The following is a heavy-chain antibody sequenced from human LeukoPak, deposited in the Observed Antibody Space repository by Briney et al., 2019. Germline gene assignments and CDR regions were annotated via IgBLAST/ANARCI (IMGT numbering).Heavy chain of an antibody. Sequence: PSETLSLTCTVSGGSISSYYWSWIRQPPAKGLEWIGYIYYSGSTNYNPSLKSRVTISVDTSKNQFSLKLSSVTAADAAVYYCARVRYCSGGSCSPFDYWGQGTLVTVSS. V-gene: IGHV4-59*01. D-gene: IGHD2-15*01. CDR1: GGSISSYY. CDR3: ARVRYCSGGSCSPFDY. CDR2: IYYSGST. J-gene: IGHJ4*02.